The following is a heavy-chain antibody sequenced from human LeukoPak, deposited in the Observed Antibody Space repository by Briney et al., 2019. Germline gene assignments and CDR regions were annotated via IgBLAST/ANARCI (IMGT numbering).Heavy chain of an antibody. Sequence: GGSLRLSCAASGFTFSNYAMHWVRQAPGKGLEYVSAISSNGISTYYANSVKGGFIISRDNSKNTLYLQMGSLRVEDMAVYYCAREGALANVDYWGQGTLVTVSS. CDR3: AREGALANVDY. D-gene: IGHD1-26*01. V-gene: IGHV3-64*01. J-gene: IGHJ4*02. CDR1: GFTFSNYA. CDR2: ISSNGIST.